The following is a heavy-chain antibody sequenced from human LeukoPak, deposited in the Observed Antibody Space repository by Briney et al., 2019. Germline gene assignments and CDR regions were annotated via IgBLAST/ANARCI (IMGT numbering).Heavy chain of an antibody. J-gene: IGHJ4*02. CDR3: ARDERRYCSDINCYPGDY. D-gene: IGHD2-15*01. V-gene: IGHV3-21*01. Sequence: GGSLRLSCAASGFTFNDYAMKWVRQAPGKGLEWVAAISRTSAYIYYSDSLKGRFTISRDNAKNSVYLQIDSLGAEDTAIYYCARDERRYCSDINCYPGDYWGQGTLVTVSS. CDR2: ISRTSAYI. CDR1: GFTFNDYA.